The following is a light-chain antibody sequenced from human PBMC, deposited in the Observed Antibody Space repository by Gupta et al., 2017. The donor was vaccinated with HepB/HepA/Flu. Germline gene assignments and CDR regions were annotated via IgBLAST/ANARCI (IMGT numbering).Light chain of an antibody. CDR1: QSVSSSY. CDR3: LQHITLPWT. Sequence: ELVLTQSPGTLSLSPGERATPSCRASQSVSSSYLTWYQQKRGQAPRLLIHGASTRATGIPDRFYGSGSGTDFTLTISRLEPEDSAVYYCLQHITLPWTFGQGTNVEIK. J-gene: IGKJ1*01. CDR2: GAS. V-gene: IGKV3-20*01.